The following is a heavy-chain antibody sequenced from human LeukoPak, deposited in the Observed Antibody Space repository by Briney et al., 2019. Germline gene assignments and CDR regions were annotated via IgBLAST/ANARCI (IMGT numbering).Heavy chain of an antibody. CDR2: ISGSGGST. J-gene: IGHJ4*02. CDR1: GFTFSSYA. CDR3: AKGYRGSYYTLGDY. D-gene: IGHD1-26*01. V-gene: IGHV3-23*01. Sequence: GGSLRLSCAASGFTFSSYAMSWVRQAPGKGLEWVSAISGSGGSTYYADSVKGRFTISRDNSKNTLYLQMNSLRAEDTAVYYCAKGYRGSYYTLGDYGGQEPLVTVSS.